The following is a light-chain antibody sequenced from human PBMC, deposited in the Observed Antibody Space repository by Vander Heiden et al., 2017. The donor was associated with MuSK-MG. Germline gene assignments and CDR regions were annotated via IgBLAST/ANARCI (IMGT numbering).Light chain of an antibody. CDR2: DAS. V-gene: IGKV1-13*02. CDR1: QGVSSA. CDR3: QQVSGYPHT. J-gene: IGKJ2*01. Sequence: AIQLTQSPSSLSAYVGDRVTITCRPSQGVSSALAWYQQKPGKPPKLLIYDASSLESGVPSRFSGSGSGTEFTLTISSLQPEDFATYFCQQVSGYPHTFGQGTKLEIK.